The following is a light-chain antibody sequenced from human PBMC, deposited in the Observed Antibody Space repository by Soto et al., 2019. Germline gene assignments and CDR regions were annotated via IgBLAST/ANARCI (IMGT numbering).Light chain of an antibody. Sequence: EVVLTPFPGTLSLSPGERDTLSCRARQSVISTYLAWYQQKPGQAHRLLIYGAYSRATGIQDRFSGSGSGTDFTLTIRRLEPEDFAVYYCKQYGSSPITFGQGTRLEIK. CDR2: GAY. V-gene: IGKV3-20*01. J-gene: IGKJ5*01. CDR1: QSVISTY. CDR3: KQYGSSPIT.